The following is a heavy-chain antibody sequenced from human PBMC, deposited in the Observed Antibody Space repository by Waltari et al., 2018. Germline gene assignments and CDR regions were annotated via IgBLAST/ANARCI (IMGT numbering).Heavy chain of an antibody. CDR3: AKGHSGSYGLDS. CDR2: ISWNSWNI. V-gene: IGHV3-9*01. CDR1: GFTFDDYA. Sequence: EVQLVESGGGLVQPGRSLRLSCAASGFTFDDYAMHWARQAPGKGLERVAGISWNSWNIGYADSVKGRFTISRDNAKNSLYLQMNSLRTGDTALYYCAKGHSGSYGLDSWGQGTLVTVSP. J-gene: IGHJ4*02. D-gene: IGHD1-26*01.